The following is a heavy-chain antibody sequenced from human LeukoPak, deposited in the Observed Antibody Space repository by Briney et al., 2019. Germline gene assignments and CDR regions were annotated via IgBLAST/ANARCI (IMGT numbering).Heavy chain of an antibody. CDR1: GYILTNYY. Sequence: ASVKVSCKASGYILTNYYLHWVRQAPGQGLEWMGWLNPNSGATEFAQNFQGRVTLTTDTSINTGYMELSSLRSDDTAMYYCARDLSGNYPFDYWGQGTLVTVSS. J-gene: IGHJ4*02. D-gene: IGHD1-26*01. CDR2: LNPNSGAT. CDR3: ARDLSGNYPFDY. V-gene: IGHV1-2*02.